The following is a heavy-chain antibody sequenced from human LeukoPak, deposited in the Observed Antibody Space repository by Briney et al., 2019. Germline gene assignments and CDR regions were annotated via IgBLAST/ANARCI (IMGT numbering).Heavy chain of an antibody. CDR3: ARSQARLGWFDP. D-gene: IGHD6-19*01. CDR2: IYYSGNT. J-gene: IGHJ5*02. V-gene: IGHV4-30-4*07. CDR1: GVSISSGSYS. Sequence: PSETLSLTCAVSGVSISSGSYSWSWIRQPPGKGLEWIGAIYYSGNTDYNPSLKSRITILVDTSKNQFSLKLTSVTAADTAVYYCARSQARLGWFDPWGQGALVTVSS.